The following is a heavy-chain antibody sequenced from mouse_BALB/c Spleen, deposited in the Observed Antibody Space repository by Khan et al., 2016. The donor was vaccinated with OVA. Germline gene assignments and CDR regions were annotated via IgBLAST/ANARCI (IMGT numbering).Heavy chain of an antibody. D-gene: IGHD2-12*01. J-gene: IGHJ4*01. Sequence: EVELVESGGGLVQPGGSRKLSCAASGFTFSDYGMAWVRQAPGKGPEGVAFISNLAYSIYYADTVTGRFTISRENVKNTLYLEMSSLRSEDTAMYYCARDRAIYYRGAMDYWGQGTSVTVSS. V-gene: IGHV5-15*02. CDR3: ARDRAIYYRGAMDY. CDR1: GFTFSDYG. CDR2: ISNLAYSI.